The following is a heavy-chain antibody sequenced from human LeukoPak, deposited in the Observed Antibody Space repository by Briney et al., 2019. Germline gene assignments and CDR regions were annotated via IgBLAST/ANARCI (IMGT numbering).Heavy chain of an antibody. V-gene: IGHV1-46*01. CDR1: GYTFTSYY. Sequence: ASVKVSCKASGYTFTSYYMHWVRQAPGQGLEWMGIINPSGGSTSYAQKFQGRVTMTRDTSTSTVYMELSSLRSDDTAVYYCARNTTLTQLDYWGQGTLVTVSS. D-gene: IGHD4-11*01. CDR2: INPSGGST. J-gene: IGHJ4*02. CDR3: ARNTTLTQLDY.